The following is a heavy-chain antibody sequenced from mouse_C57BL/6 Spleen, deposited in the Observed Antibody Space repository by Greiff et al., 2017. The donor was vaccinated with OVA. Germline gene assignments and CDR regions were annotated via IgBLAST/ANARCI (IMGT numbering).Heavy chain of an antibody. D-gene: IGHD2-2*01. CDR2: IDPNSGGT. Sequence: QLHHPFSYLFNPFSSLNLSCNSSGYTFTIYWMPWVKQRPGRGLEWIGRIDPNSGGTKYNEKFKSKATLTVDKPSSTAYMQLSSLTSEDSAVYDGAKRYGYDGAWFAYWGQGTLVTVSA. CDR1: GYTFTIYW. CDR3: AKRYGYDGAWFAY. J-gene: IGHJ3*01. V-gene: IGHV1-72*01.